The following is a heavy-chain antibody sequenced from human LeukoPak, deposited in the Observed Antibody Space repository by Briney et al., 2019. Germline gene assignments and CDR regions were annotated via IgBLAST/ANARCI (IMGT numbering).Heavy chain of an antibody. CDR2: IYSGGST. D-gene: IGHD3-9*01. Sequence: PGGPRSLSGAASGLTVSSNYMSWFGQAPGKGLEWVSVIYSGGSTYYADSVKGRFTISRDNSKNTLYLQMNSLRAEDTAVYYCARDRILTGLNHYFDYWGQGTLVTVSS. V-gene: IGHV3-66*02. CDR1: GLTVSSNY. CDR3: ARDRILTGLNHYFDY. J-gene: IGHJ4*02.